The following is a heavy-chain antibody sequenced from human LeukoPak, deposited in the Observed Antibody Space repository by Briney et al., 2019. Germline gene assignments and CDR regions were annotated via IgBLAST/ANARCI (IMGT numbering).Heavy chain of an antibody. CDR3: ARGILYSSSSGWFDP. CDR2: IYYSGST. CDR1: GGSISSYY. D-gene: IGHD6-6*01. V-gene: IGHV4-59*01. Sequence: ETLSLTCTVSGGSISSYYWSWIRQPPGKGLEWIGYIYYSGSTNYNPSLKSRVTISVDTSKNQFSLKLSSVTAADTAVYYCARGILYSSSSGWFDPWGQGTLVTVSS. J-gene: IGHJ5*02.